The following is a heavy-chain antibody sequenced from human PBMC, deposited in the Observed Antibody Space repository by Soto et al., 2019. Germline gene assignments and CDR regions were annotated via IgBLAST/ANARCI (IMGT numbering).Heavy chain of an antibody. CDR2: FIPIFGTA. CDR3: ARDSSLTANAFDI. J-gene: IGHJ3*02. V-gene: IGHV1-69*13. CDR1: GGTFSSYA. D-gene: IGHD7-27*01. Sequence: ASVKVSCKASGGTFSSYAISWVRQAPGQGLEWMGGFIPIFGTANYAQKFQGRVTITADESTSTAYMELSSLRSEDTAVYYCARDSSLTANAFDIWGQGTMVTVSS.